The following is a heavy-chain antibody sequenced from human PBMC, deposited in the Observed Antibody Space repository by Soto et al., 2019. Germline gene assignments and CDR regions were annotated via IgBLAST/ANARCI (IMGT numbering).Heavy chain of an antibody. J-gene: IGHJ5*02. D-gene: IGHD2-2*01. CDR1: GYTFTGYY. Sequence: ASVKVSCKASGYTFTGYYMHWVRQAPGQGLEWMGWINPNSGGTNYAQKFQGRVTMTRDTSISTAYMELSRLRSDDTAVYYCARDRYCSSTSCYEAFTNWFDPWGQGTLVTVSS. CDR2: INPNSGGT. V-gene: IGHV1-2*02. CDR3: ARDRYCSSTSCYEAFTNWFDP.